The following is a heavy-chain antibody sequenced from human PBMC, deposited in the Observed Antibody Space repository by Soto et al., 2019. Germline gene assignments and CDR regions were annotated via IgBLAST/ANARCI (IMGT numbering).Heavy chain of an antibody. J-gene: IGHJ4*02. CDR2: ISGNGGSK. V-gene: IGHV3-23*01. Sequence: EVQLLESGGNLVQPGGSLRLSCAASGFSFSTYAMTWVRQTPGKGLEWVSAISGNGGSKYYADSVKGRFTISSDNSKNTMFLQMNSLAAEDTAVYYWATQARGHSSGWYDYWGQGTLVTVAS. CDR1: GFSFSTYA. CDR3: ATQARGHSSGWYDY. D-gene: IGHD6-19*01.